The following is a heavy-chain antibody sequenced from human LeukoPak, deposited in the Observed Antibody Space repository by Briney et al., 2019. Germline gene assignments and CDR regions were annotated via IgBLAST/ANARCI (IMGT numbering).Heavy chain of an antibody. J-gene: IGHJ3*02. Sequence: ASVKVSCKASGYTFTSYGISWVRQAPGQGLEWMGWISAYNGNTNYAQKLQGRVTMTTDTSTSTAYMELSSLRSEDTAVYYCATMLHSGYPHDAFDIWGQGTMVTVSS. CDR2: ISAYNGNT. CDR3: ATMLHSGYPHDAFDI. CDR1: GYTFTSYG. V-gene: IGHV1-18*01. D-gene: IGHD2-15*01.